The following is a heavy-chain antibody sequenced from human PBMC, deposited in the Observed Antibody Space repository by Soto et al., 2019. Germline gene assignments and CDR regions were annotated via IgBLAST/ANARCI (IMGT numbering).Heavy chain of an antibody. J-gene: IGHJ6*02. CDR3: ATQTGLYYYGLDV. V-gene: IGHV4-59*01. CDR1: GGSINAFF. Sequence: QVQLEESGPGLVKPSETLSLTCTVSGGSINAFFWSWVRQPPGKGLESIGYIFYSGSTNYKPSLKSRVTISLDTYKTPFSLNLTSVTAADTAVYYCATQTGLYYYGLDVWGQGTMVAVSS. CDR2: IFYSGST.